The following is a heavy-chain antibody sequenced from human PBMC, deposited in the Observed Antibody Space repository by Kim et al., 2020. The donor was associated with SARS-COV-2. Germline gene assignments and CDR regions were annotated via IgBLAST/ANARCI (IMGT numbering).Heavy chain of an antibody. D-gene: IGHD3-16*01. CDR2: ISGTGRDR. J-gene: IGHJ6*02. Sequence: GGSLRLSCAVSGFNFENNAMNWVRQAPGKGPEWVLGISGTGRDRYYADSVKGRLTISRDTSKNTLYLQMDSLRVEDTAVYYCVKDIWDYSGMDVWGQGTTVTVS. V-gene: IGHV3-23*01. CDR1: GFNFENNA. CDR3: VKDIWDYSGMDV.